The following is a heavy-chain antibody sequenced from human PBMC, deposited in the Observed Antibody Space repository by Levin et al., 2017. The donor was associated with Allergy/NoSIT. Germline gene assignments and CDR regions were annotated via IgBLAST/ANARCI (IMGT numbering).Heavy chain of an antibody. Sequence: GESLKISCAASGFTFSSYSMNWVRQAPGKGLEWVSYISSSSSTIYYAGSVKGRFTISRDNAKNSLYLQMNSLRAEDTAVYYCASRGWGSGSLPAYYYYYMDVWGKGTTVTVSS. CDR1: GFTFSSYS. CDR3: ASRGWGSGSLPAYYYYYMDV. D-gene: IGHD3-10*01. V-gene: IGHV3-48*01. CDR2: ISSSSSTI. J-gene: IGHJ6*03.